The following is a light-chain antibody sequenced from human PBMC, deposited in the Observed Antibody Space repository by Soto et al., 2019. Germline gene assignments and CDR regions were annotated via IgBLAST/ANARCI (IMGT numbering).Light chain of an antibody. CDR1: QVISSA. V-gene: IGKV1-13*02. CDR2: DAS. J-gene: IGKJ5*01. Sequence: AIQLTQSPSSLSASVGDRVTITCRASQVISSALAWHQRKPGKALKLLIYDASSLKSGVPSRFSGSGSGTDFTLTISSLQPEDFATYYCQQFNSYPITFGQGTRLEIK. CDR3: QQFNSYPIT.